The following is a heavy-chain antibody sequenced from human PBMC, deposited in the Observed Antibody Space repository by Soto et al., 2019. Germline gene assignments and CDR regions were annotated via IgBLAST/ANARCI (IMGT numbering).Heavy chain of an antibody. J-gene: IGHJ6*02. CDR1: GFTFSSYG. CDR3: AKGGSSSWFVNYYYGMDV. V-gene: IGHV3-30*18. Sequence: GGSLRLSCAASGFTFSSYGMHWVRQAPGKGLEWVAVISYDGSNKYYADSVKGRFTISRDNSKNTLYLQMNSLRAEDTAVYYCAKGGSSSWFVNYYYGMDVWGQGTTVTSP. CDR2: ISYDGSNK. D-gene: IGHD6-13*01.